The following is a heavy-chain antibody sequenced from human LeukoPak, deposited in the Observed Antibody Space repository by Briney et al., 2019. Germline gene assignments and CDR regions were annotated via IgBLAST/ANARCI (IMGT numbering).Heavy chain of an antibody. D-gene: IGHD3-10*01. CDR1: GYTFTGYY. CDR2: INPSGGST. CDR3: ARSLVLLWFGKFASFDY. J-gene: IGHJ4*02. Sequence: ASVKVSCKASGYTFTGYYMHWVRQAPGQGLEWMGIINPSGGSTSYAQKFQGRVTMTRDMSTSTVYMELSSLRSEDTAVYYCARSLVLLWFGKFASFDYWGQGTLVTVSS. V-gene: IGHV1-46*01.